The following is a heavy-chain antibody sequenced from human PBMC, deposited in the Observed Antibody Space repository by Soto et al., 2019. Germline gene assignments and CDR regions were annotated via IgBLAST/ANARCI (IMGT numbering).Heavy chain of an antibody. D-gene: IGHD5-12*01. CDR1: GDSVSSNTAS. Sequence: SQTLSLTCAISGDSVSSNTASWNWIRQSPSRGLERLGRTYFRSKWHNDYAVSVKRRIIINPDTSNNQFSLQLNSVTPEDTAVYFCAKGDNLGPKTGYAFDPWGQGIMVTVSS. V-gene: IGHV6-1*01. CDR2: TYFRSKWHN. J-gene: IGHJ5*02. CDR3: AKGDNLGPKTGYAFDP.